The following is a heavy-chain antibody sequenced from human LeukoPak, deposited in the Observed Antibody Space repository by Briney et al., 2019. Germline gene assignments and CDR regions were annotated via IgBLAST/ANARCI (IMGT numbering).Heavy chain of an antibody. Sequence: PSETLSLTCAVYGGSFSGYYWSWIRQPPGEGLEWIGEINHSGSTNYNPSLKSRVTISVDTSKNQFSLKLSSVTAADTAVYYCASLRYGSSRPNYYYYYMDVWGKGTTVTVSS. CDR2: INHSGST. CDR3: ASLRYGSSRPNYYYYYMDV. CDR1: GGSFSGYY. D-gene: IGHD6-6*01. V-gene: IGHV4-34*01. J-gene: IGHJ6*03.